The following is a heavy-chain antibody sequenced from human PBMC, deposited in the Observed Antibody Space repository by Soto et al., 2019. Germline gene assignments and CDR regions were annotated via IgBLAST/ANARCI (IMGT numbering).Heavy chain of an antibody. V-gene: IGHV4-59*08. CDR2: ISHSGST. CDR3: ARRTGSYFDY. Sequence: SETLSLTCTVSGGSLSSYSWSWIRQPPGKGLEWIGYISHSGSTYYNPSLRSRLTISVDTSKTHFSLKVSSATAAETAVYYCARRTGSYFDYWGQGILVTVSS. J-gene: IGHJ4*02. CDR1: GGSLSSYS. D-gene: IGHD2-8*02.